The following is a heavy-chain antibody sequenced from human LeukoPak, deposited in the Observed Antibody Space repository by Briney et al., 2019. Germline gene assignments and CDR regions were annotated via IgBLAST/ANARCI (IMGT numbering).Heavy chain of an antibody. CDR3: ARDVYSRGWYQFFDY. Sequence: GGSLRLSCAASGFTFSSYWMSWVRQAPGKGLEWVANIKQDGSEKYYVDSVKGRFTISRDNAKNSLYLQMNSLRAEDTAVYYCARDVYSRGWYQFFDYWGQGTLVTVSS. D-gene: IGHD6-19*01. J-gene: IGHJ4*02. CDR1: GFTFSSYW. V-gene: IGHV3-7*01. CDR2: IKQDGSEK.